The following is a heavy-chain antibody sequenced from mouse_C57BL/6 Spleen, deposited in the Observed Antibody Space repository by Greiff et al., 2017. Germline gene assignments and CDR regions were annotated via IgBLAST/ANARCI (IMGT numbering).Heavy chain of an antibody. CDR1: GFNIKNTY. Sequence: EVQLQQSVAELVRPGASVKLSCTASGFNIKNTYMHWVKQRPEQGLEWIGRIDPANGNTKYAPKFQGKATITADTSSNTAYLQLTSLTSEDTATYYCPTPDYSGSSSFDYWGQGPTLTFSS. J-gene: IGHJ2*01. V-gene: IGHV14-3*01. CDR2: IDPANGNT. CDR3: PTPDYSGSSSFDY. D-gene: IGHD1-1*01.